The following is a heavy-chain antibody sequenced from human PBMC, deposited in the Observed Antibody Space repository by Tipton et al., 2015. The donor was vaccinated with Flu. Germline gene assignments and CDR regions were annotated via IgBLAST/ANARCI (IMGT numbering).Heavy chain of an antibody. D-gene: IGHD2-2*01. CDR1: GFTFSDYG. CDR2: TSYDGSDK. CDR3: EKDLVYCSSSSCTTYYDYYGMDV. V-gene: IGHV3-30*18. Sequence: SLRLSCAASGFTFSDYGMHWVRQAPGKGLEWLAVTSYDGSDKYYADSVKGRFTNSRDNSKNTLYLQMNNLRADDTAVYYCEKDLVYCSSSSCTTYYDYYGMDVWGQGTRVTVSS. J-gene: IGHJ6*02.